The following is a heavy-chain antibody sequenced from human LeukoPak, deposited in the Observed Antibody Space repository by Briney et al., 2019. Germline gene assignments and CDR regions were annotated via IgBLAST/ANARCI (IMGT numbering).Heavy chain of an antibody. CDR1: GGSFSGYY. CDR3: ARPSSMVRGQTGYFDY. Sequence: SETLSLTCAVYGGSFSGYYWSWIRQPPGKGLEWIGEINHSGSTNYNPSLKSRVTISVDTSKSQFSLKLSSVTAADTAVYYCARPSSMVRGQTGYFDYWGQGTLVTVSS. D-gene: IGHD3-10*01. V-gene: IGHV4-34*01. J-gene: IGHJ4*02. CDR2: INHSGST.